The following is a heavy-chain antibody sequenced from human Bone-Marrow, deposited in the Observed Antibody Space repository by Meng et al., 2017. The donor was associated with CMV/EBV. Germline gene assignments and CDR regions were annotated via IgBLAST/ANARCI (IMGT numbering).Heavy chain of an antibody. J-gene: IGHJ4*02. CDR3: ARVTFKQLLYVQDY. V-gene: IGHV4-59*08. CDR2: IYYSGST. Sequence: SETLSLTCTVSGGSISSYYWNWIRQPPGKGLEWIGYIYYSGSTNYNPSLKSRVTISGDTSKNQFSLKLSSVTAADTAVYYCARVTFKQLLYVQDYWGQGTLVTVSS. D-gene: IGHD2-2*02. CDR1: GGSISSYY.